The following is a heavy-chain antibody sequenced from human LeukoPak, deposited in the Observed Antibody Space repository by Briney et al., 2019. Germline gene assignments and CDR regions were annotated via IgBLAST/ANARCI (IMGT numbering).Heavy chain of an antibody. CDR3: ARQGRSSSWYRPKDY. Sequence: GASVKVSCKASGYTFTSYGISWVRQAPGQGLEWMGWISAYNGNTNYAQKLQGRVTVTTDTSTSTAYMELRSLRSDDTAVYYCARQGRSSSWYRPKDYWGQGTLVTVSS. D-gene: IGHD6-13*01. J-gene: IGHJ4*02. V-gene: IGHV1-18*01. CDR1: GYTFTSYG. CDR2: ISAYNGNT.